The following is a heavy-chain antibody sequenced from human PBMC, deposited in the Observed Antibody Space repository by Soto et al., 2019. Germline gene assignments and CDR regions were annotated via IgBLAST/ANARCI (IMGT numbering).Heavy chain of an antibody. J-gene: IGHJ4*02. CDR1: GGSISSGGYY. D-gene: IGHD2-15*01. V-gene: IGHV4-31*03. Sequence: QVQLQESGPGLVKPSQTLSLTCTVSGGSISSGGYYWSWIRQHPGQGLEGMGYIYYSGSTYYNPSLKSRVTISVDTSKNQFSLKLSSVTAADTAVYYCARGGVGYCSGGSCYGWGQGTLVTVSS. CDR3: ARGGVGYCSGGSCYG. CDR2: IYYSGST.